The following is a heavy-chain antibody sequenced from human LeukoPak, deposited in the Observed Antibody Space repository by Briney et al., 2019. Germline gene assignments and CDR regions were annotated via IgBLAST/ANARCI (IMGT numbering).Heavy chain of an antibody. CDR1: GGSINSYY. CDR3: ARRVVGSRHFDL. Sequence: SETLSLTCTVSGGSINSYYWSWIRQPPGKGLEWIGYIHYSGSTNYSPSLKSRVTMSVDTSKNYHSLQLTYVTAADTAVYYCARRVVGSRHFDLWGRGTLVTVSS. V-gene: IGHV4-59*01. D-gene: IGHD6-19*01. CDR2: IHYSGST. J-gene: IGHJ2*01.